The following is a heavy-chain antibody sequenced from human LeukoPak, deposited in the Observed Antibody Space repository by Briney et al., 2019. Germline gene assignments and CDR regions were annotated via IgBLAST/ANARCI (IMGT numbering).Heavy chain of an antibody. D-gene: IGHD6-19*01. V-gene: IGHV1-2*02. Sequence: ASVKVSCKASGYTFTGYFIHWVRQASGQGLEWMGWINPNSGGTNYAQNFQGRVTMTRDTSISTAYMELSRLRSDDTAVYYCARADIRAIASSGWYGFDYWGQGTLVTVSS. CDR3: ARADIRAIASSGWYGFDY. CDR1: GYTFTGYF. CDR2: INPNSGGT. J-gene: IGHJ4*02.